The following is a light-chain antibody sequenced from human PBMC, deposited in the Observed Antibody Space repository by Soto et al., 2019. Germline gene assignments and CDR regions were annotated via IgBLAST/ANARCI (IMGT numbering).Light chain of an antibody. J-gene: IGLJ2*01. CDR1: SSNIGAGYD. Sequence: QSVLTRPPSVSGAPGQRVTISCTGSSSNIGAGYDVHWYQHLPGTAPKLLIYTNNVRPSGVPDRFSGSKSGTSASLAVTGLQAEDEGDYYCQSYDSSLSALVFGGGTKLTVL. CDR3: QSYDSSLSALV. V-gene: IGLV1-40*01. CDR2: TNN.